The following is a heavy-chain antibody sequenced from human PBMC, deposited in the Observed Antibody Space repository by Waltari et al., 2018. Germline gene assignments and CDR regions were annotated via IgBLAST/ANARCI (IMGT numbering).Heavy chain of an antibody. J-gene: IGHJ5*02. V-gene: IGHV4-30-2*01. CDR3: AKVAASQGGNWFDP. D-gene: IGHD2-15*01. Sequence: QLQLQESGSGLVKPSQTLSLTCGVSGGSISSGGYSWSWIRQPPGKGLEWIGYIYHSGSTYYNPSLKSRVTISVDRSKNQFSLKLSSVTAADTAVYYCAKVAASQGGNWFDPWGQGTLVTVSS. CDR2: IYHSGST. CDR1: GGSISSGGYS.